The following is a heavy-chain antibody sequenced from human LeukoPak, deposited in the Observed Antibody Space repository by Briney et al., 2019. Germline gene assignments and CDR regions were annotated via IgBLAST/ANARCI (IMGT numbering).Heavy chain of an antibody. CDR3: ARVDRYHYYLDV. V-gene: IGHV1-69*05. CDR1: GGTFSTFS. Sequence: GASVKVSCKASGGTFSTFSITWVRQAPGQGLEWMGGIIPVFETANYAQQFQGRVTVATDESTSTAYLELSSLRSEDTAIYYCARVDRYHYYLDVWGKGTTVTVSS. J-gene: IGHJ6*03. CDR2: IIPVFETA.